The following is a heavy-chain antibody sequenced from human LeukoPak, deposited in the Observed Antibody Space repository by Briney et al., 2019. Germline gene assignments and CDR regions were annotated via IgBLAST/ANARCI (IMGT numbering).Heavy chain of an antibody. J-gene: IGHJ3*02. CDR2: FDPEDGET. D-gene: IGHD3-10*01. V-gene: IGHV1-24*01. CDR1: GYTLTELS. Sequence: GASVKVSCKVSGYTLTELSMHWVRQAPGKGLEWMGGFDPEDGETIYAQKFQGRVTMTEGTSTDTAYMELSSLRSEDTAVYYCATDSKALLLWFGELSGDAFDIWGQGTMVTVSS. CDR3: ATDSKALLLWFGELSGDAFDI.